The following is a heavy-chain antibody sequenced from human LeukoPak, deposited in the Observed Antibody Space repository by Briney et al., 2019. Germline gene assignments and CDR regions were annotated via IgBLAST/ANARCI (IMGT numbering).Heavy chain of an antibody. CDR3: ARGSTYYDSSGQVPFDY. Sequence: AGGSLRLSCAASGFTFRSYSMNWVRQAPGKGLEWGSYISGSSSTIYYADSVKGRFTISRDNGKNTLYLQMNSLRAEDTAVYYCARGSTYYDSSGQVPFDYWGQGTLVTVSS. CDR2: ISGSSSTI. V-gene: IGHV3-48*01. J-gene: IGHJ4*02. CDR1: GFTFRSYS. D-gene: IGHD3-22*01.